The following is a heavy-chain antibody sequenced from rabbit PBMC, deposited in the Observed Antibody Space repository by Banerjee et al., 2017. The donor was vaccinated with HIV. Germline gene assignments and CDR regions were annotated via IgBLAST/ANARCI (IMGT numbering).Heavy chain of an antibody. J-gene: IGHJ6*01. D-gene: IGHD8-1*01. CDR1: GFSFSSNA. Sequence: QEQLEESGGDLVKPGRSLTLTCTASGFSFSSNAMCWVRQAPGKGLEWISCIGTVSGNTWDASWAKGRFTISKTSSTTVALQMTSLTAADTATYFCAREDYDSNYYDLWGQGTLVTVS. V-gene: IGHV1S45*01. CDR2: IGTVSGNT. CDR3: AREDYDSNYYDL.